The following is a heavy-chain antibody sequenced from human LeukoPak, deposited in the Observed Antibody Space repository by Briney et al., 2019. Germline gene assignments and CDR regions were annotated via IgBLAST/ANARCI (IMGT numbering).Heavy chain of an antibody. Sequence: SETLSLTCTVSGGSISSYYWSWIRQPPGKGLEWIGYIYHSGSTNYNPSLKSRVTISVDTSKNQFSLKLSSVTAADTAVYYCARDHGYIAAADNNWFDPWGQGTLVTVSS. CDR1: GGSISSYY. D-gene: IGHD6-13*01. CDR2: IYHSGST. CDR3: ARDHGYIAAADNNWFDP. V-gene: IGHV4-59*01. J-gene: IGHJ5*02.